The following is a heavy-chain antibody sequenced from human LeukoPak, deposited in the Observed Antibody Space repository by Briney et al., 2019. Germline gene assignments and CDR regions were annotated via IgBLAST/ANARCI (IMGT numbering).Heavy chain of an antibody. J-gene: IGHJ5*02. CDR3: ERSVRITILGVAGRTGFDP. CDR2: ISNGGNIT. CDR1: GFTFSDYY. V-gene: IGHV3-11*04. D-gene: IGHD3-3*01. Sequence: GGSLRLSCAASGFTFSDYYMSWVRQAPGKGLEWVSHISNGGNITYYADSVKGRFTISRDNAKNSLYLQMNSLRAEDTAVYYCERSVRITILGVAGRTGFDPWGQGTLVTVSS.